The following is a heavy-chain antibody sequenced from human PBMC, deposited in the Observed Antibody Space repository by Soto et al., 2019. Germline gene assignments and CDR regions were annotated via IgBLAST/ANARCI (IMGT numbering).Heavy chain of an antibody. V-gene: IGHV3-30*03. J-gene: IGHJ6*02. Sequence: QVQLVESGGGVVQAGGSLGLSCTASGFTFSTYGMHWVRQAPGKGPEWVAVISHDGSHKAFLDSVKGRFIISRDNSKKTLYIQMYSLRTDDTSVYYCARLPRSGWDHYYYGMDVLGQGTTVIVSS. CDR3: ARLPRSGWDHYYYGMDV. CDR1: GFTFSTYG. D-gene: IGHD6-19*01. CDR2: ISHDGSHK.